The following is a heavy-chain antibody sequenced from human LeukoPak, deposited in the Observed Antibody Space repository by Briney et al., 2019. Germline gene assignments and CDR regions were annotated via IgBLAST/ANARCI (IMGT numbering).Heavy chain of an antibody. CDR3: ARALDGEWELPYYDY. D-gene: IGHD1-26*01. V-gene: IGHV4-59*01. CDR2: NYYSGST. J-gene: IGHJ4*02. CDR1: GGSISSYY. Sequence: SETLSLTCTVSGGSISSYYWSWIRQPPGKGLEWIGYNYYSGSTNYNPSLKSRVTISVETSKNQFSLKLSSVTAADTAVYYCARALDGEWELPYYDYWGQGTLVTVSS.